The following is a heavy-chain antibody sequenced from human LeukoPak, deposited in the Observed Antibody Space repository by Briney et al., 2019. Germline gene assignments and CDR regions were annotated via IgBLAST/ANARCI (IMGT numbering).Heavy chain of an antibody. V-gene: IGHV4-38-2*02. Sequence: PSETLSLTCTASGYSISSGYFWGWIRQPPGKGLEWIGSISHNGSTNYNPSLGSRVTISVDMSKNQFSLKLSSVTAADTAVYYCARESYDYVWGSYRRNWFDPWGQGTLVTVSS. CDR1: GYSISSGYF. CDR3: ARESYDYVWGSYRRNWFDP. J-gene: IGHJ5*02. D-gene: IGHD3-16*02. CDR2: ISHNGST.